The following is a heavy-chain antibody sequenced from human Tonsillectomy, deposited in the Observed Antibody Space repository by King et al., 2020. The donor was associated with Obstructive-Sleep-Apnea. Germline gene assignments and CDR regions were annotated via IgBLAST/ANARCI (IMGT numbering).Heavy chain of an antibody. CDR1: GFIFSEYS. J-gene: IGHJ4*02. CDR3: ARGGSYYYFDY. Sequence: QLVQSGGGLVKPGGSLRLSCAASGFIFSEYSMNWVRQTPGKGLEWVSSISSSSSYIYHADSMKGRFTISRDNAKNSLYLQMNSLRAEDTAVYYCARGGSYYYFDYWGQGTLVTVSS. V-gene: IGHV3-21*01. CDR2: ISSSSSYI. D-gene: IGHD1-26*01.